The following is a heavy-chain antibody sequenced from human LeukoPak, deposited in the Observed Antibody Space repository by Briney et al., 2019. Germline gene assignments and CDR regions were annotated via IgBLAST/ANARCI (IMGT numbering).Heavy chain of an antibody. CDR1: GFAFGSFA. V-gene: IGHV3-23*01. D-gene: IGHD2-2*01. Sequence: GGSLRLSCEASGFAFGSFAMSWVRQAPGKGLEWLSGISASGHYIYNADSVKGRFSISRDNSKNTLYIEMNSLRAEDTAVYYCARDGSWGDYQFYFYMDVWGKGTTVTVSS. CDR3: ARDGSWGDYQFYFYMDV. CDR2: ISASGHYI. J-gene: IGHJ6*03.